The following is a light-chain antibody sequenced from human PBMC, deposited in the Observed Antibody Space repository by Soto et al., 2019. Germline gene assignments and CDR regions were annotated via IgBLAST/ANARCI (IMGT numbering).Light chain of an antibody. CDR2: DVG. J-gene: IGLJ3*02. V-gene: IGLV2-14*03. Sequence: QSALTQPASVSGSPGQSITISCTGTSSDVGGSNYVSWYQQYPGKAPKLMVYDVGNRPSGVSNRFSGSKSGNTASLIISGLQAEDEADYYCSSYTSSNSWVFGGGTKVTVL. CDR1: SSDVGGSNY. CDR3: SSYTSSNSWV.